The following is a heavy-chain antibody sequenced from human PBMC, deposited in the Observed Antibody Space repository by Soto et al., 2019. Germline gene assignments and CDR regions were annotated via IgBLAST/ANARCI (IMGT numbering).Heavy chain of an antibody. V-gene: IGHV3-11*06. CDR2: ITSSSTHT. CDR3: TPTPRDYNMDV. Sequence: GGTLRLSCAASGFSFSDYSMTLMRQAPGKGLEWVSYITSSSTHTKYADSVWGRFTISRDNDKSSLYLQMNSLRDEATAVYYCTPTPRDYNMDVWGQGSTVTVSS. J-gene: IGHJ6*02. CDR1: GFSFSDYS.